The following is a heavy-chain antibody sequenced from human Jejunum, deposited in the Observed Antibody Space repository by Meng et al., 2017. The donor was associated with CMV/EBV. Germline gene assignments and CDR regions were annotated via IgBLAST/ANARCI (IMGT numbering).Heavy chain of an antibody. J-gene: IGHJ4*02. V-gene: IGHV3-11*04. CDR1: GFTFSDYY. D-gene: IGHD5-18*01. Sequence: ASGFTFSDYYMSWIRQAPGKGLECVSYISSSGSTIYYADSVKGRFTISRDNAKNSLYLQMNSLRAEDTAVYYCARYLVDTAMVDYWGQGTLVTVSS. CDR3: ARYLVDTAMVDY. CDR2: ISSSGSTI.